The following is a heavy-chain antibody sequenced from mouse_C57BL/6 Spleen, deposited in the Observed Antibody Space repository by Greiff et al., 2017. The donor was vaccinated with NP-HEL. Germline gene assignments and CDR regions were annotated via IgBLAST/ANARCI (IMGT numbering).Heavy chain of an antibody. V-gene: IGHV5-4*01. CDR1: GFTFSSYA. D-gene: IGHD4-1*01. Sequence: EVQVVESGGGLVKPGGSLKLSCAASGFTFSSYAMSWVRQTPEKRLEWVATISDGGSYPYYPDNVTGRFTLSRDNAKNNMYLEMSHLKSEDTAMYYCARDGTPYDFEYWGKGTTLTV. CDR3: ARDGTPYDFEY. J-gene: IGHJ2*01. CDR2: ISDGGSYP.